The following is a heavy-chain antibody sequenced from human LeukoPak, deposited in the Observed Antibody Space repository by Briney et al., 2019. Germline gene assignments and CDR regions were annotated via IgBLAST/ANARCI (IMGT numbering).Heavy chain of an antibody. CDR3: ARGLVGDILTGYYNSPDFDY. V-gene: IGHV4-34*01. CDR1: GGSFSGYY. Sequence: SETLSLTCAVYGGSFSGYYWSWIRQPPGKGLEWTGEINHSGSTNYNPSLKSRVTISVDTSKNQFSLKLSSVTAADTAVYYCARGLVGDILTGYYNSPDFDYWGQGTLVTVSS. CDR2: INHSGST. D-gene: IGHD3-9*01. J-gene: IGHJ4*02.